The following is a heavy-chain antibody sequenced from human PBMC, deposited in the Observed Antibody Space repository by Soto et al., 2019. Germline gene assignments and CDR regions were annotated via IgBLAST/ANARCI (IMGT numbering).Heavy chain of an antibody. CDR2: IFHDGNT. Sequence: SETLSLTCAVSGASIGSGGWWSWVRQPPGKGLEWIAEIFHDGNTNYSPSLKSRVAISVDKSQNQFSLNVYSVTAADTAVYYCARHEGWTGPDQWGQGTLVTVSS. J-gene: IGHJ5*02. CDR1: GASIGSGGW. CDR3: ARHEGWTGPDQ. D-gene: IGHD2-8*02. V-gene: IGHV4-4*02.